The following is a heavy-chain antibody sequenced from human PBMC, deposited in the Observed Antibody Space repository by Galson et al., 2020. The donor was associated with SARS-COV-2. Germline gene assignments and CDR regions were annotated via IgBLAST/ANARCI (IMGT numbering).Heavy chain of an antibody. Sequence: ASVKVSCKASGYTFTNYAMHWVRQAPGQGLEWMGWINSGNGNTKYSQKFQGRVTITRDTSAITAYMELSSLRSEDTAVYYCARGSAVAGIDRYFQYWGQGTLVTVSA. CDR1: GYTFTNYA. D-gene: IGHD6-19*01. J-gene: IGHJ1*01. CDR3: ARGSAVAGIDRYFQY. CDR2: INSGNGNT. V-gene: IGHV1-3*01.